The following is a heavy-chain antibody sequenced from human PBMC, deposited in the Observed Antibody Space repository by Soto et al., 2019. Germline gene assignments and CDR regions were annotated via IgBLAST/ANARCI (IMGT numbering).Heavy chain of an antibody. CDR1: GGSISSGDYY. J-gene: IGHJ4*02. Sequence: SETLSLTCTVSGGSISSGDYYWSWIRQPPGKGLEWIGYIYYSGSTYYNPSLKSRVTISVDTSKKQFSLKLSSVTAADTAMYYCARGSSRWDYWGQGTLVTVSS. CDR3: ARGSSRWDY. D-gene: IGHD6-13*01. V-gene: IGHV4-30-4*01. CDR2: IYYSGST.